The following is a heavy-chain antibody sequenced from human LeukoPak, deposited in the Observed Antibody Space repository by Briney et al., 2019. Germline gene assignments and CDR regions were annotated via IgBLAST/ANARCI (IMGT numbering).Heavy chain of an antibody. D-gene: IGHD3-22*01. CDR2: IKSKTDGGTT. Sequence: GGSLRLSCAASGFTFSNAWMSWVRQAPGKGLEWVGRIKSKTDGGTTDYAAPVKGRFTISRDDSKNTLYLQMNSLKTEDTAVYYCTTSNYYDSSGYYFRPPDAFDIWGQGTMVTVSS. CDR3: TTSNYYDSSGYYFRPPDAFDI. V-gene: IGHV3-15*01. J-gene: IGHJ3*02. CDR1: GFTFSNAW.